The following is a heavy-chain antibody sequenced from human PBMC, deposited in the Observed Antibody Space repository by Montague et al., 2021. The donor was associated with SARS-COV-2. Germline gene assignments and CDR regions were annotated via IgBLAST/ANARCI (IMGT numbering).Heavy chain of an antibody. J-gene: IGHJ6*02. CDR3: ARDQPIVVVPAAIRGYYYYGMDV. D-gene: IGHD2-2*02. V-gene: IGHV3-74*01. CDR2: INSDGSST. Sequence: SLRLSCAASGFTFSSYWMHWVRQAPGKGLVWVSRINSDGSSTSYADSVKGRFTISRDNAQNTLYLQMNSLRAEDTAVYYCARDQPIVVVPAAIRGYYYYGMDVWGQGTTVTVSS. CDR1: GFTFSSYW.